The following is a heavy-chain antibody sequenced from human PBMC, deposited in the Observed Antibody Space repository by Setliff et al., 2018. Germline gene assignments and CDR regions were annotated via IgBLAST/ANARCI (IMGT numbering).Heavy chain of an antibody. V-gene: IGHV4-34*01. CDR3: ARGVVRGVIRFDY. J-gene: IGHJ4*02. CDR2: INHSGST. Sequence: KPSETLSLTCAVYGGSFSGYYWSWIRQPPGKGLEWIGEINHSGSTNYNPSLKSRVTISVDTSKNQFSLKLSSVTAADTAVYYCARGVVRGVIRFDYWGQGTLVTV. D-gene: IGHD3-10*01. CDR1: GGSFSGYY.